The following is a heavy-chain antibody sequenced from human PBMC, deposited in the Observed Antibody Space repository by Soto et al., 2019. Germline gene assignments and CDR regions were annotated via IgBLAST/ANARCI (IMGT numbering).Heavy chain of an antibody. CDR1: GYTLTELS. CDR2: FDPEDGET. D-gene: IGHD1-26*01. CDR3: ATDRVGATNSGAAFDI. J-gene: IGHJ3*02. Sequence: ASVKLSCKVSGYTLTELSMHWVRQAPGKGLEWMGGFDPEDGETIYAQKFQGRVTMTEDTSTDTAYMELSSLRSEDTAVYYCATDRVGATNSGAAFDIWGQGTMVTVSS. V-gene: IGHV1-24*01.